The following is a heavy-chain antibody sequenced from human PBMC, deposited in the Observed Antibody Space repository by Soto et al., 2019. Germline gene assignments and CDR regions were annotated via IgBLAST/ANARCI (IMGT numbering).Heavy chain of an antibody. J-gene: IGHJ6*02. V-gene: IGHV1-2*04. CDR1: GYTFTGYY. Sequence: ASVKVSCEASGYTFTGYYMHWVRQAPGQGLEWMGWINPNSGGTNYAQKFQGWVTMTRDTSISTAYMELSRLRSDDTAVYYCARVRSVAEAEFGGMDVRGQGTT. CDR2: INPNSGGT. CDR3: ARVRSVAEAEFGGMDV. D-gene: IGHD6-19*01.